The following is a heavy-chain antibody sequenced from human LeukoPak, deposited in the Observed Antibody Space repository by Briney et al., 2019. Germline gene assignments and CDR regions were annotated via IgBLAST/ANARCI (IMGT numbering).Heavy chain of an antibody. D-gene: IGHD3-16*02. CDR1: GYTFTNYG. CDR3: ARDRTPHDYVWGRYRLEAFDI. CDR2: INTNTGNP. V-gene: IGHV7-4-1*02. Sequence: GASVEVSCKASGYTFTNYGINWVRQAPGQGLEWMGWINTNTGNPAYAQGFTGRFVFSLDTSVSTAYLQITGLKAEDTAVYYCARDRTPHDYVWGRYRLEAFDIWGQGTMVTVSS. J-gene: IGHJ3*02.